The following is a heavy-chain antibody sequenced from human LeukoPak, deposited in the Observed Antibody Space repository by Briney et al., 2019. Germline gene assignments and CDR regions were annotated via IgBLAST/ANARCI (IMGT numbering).Heavy chain of an antibody. CDR2: IYSGGST. Sequence: GGSLRLSCAASGFTFSNAYMSWVRQAPGKGLEWVSVIYSGGSTYYADSVRGRFTISRDNSKNTLYLQMNSMRAEDTAVYYCARDWYFQHWGQGTLVTVSS. J-gene: IGHJ1*01. CDR1: GFTFSNAY. V-gene: IGHV3-53*01. CDR3: ARDWYFQH.